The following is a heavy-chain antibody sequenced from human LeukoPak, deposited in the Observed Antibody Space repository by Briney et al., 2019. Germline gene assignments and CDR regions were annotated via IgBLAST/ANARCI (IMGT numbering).Heavy chain of an antibody. CDR3: ARDLIDQNWFDP. V-gene: IGHV3-21*01. CDR2: ISSSSSYI. J-gene: IGHJ5*02. CDR1: GFTFSSYG. Sequence: GGSLRLSCAASGFTFSSYGMNWVRQAPGKGLEWVSSISSSSSYIYYADSVKGRFTISRDNAKNSLYLQMNSLRAEDTAVYYCARDLIDQNWFDPWGQGTLVTVSS. D-gene: IGHD2-8*01.